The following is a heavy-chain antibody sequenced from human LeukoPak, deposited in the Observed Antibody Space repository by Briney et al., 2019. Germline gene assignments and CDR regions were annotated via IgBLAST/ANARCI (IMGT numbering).Heavy chain of an antibody. CDR1: GFTFSSYE. D-gene: IGHD1-7*01. CDR2: ISSSGSTI. CDR3: ARGEAGTTFSWFDP. V-gene: IGHV3-48*03. Sequence: GGSLRLSCAASGFTFSSYEMNWVRQAPGKGLEWVSYISSSGSTIYYADSVKGRFTISRDNAKNSLYLQMNSLRAEDTAVYYCARGEAGTTFSWFDPWGQGTLVTVSS. J-gene: IGHJ5*02.